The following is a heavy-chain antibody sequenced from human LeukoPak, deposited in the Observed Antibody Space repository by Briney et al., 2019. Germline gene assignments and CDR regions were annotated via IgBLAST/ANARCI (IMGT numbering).Heavy chain of an antibody. J-gene: IGHJ4*02. CDR1: GGTFSRYA. D-gene: IGHD6-19*01. CDR2: IIPMFGIA. CDR3: ARDRPYTGGWRGFDY. V-gene: IGHV1-69*13. Sequence: SVKVSCKASGGTFSRYAISWVRQAPGQGLEWMGGIIPMFGIANYAQKFQGRVTITADESTSTAYMELSSLRSEDTAVYYCARDRPYTGGWRGFDYWGQGTLVTASS.